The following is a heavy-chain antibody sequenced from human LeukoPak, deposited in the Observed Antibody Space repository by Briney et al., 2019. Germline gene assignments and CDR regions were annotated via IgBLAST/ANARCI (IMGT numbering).Heavy chain of an antibody. D-gene: IGHD2-15*01. J-gene: IGHJ4*02. Sequence: GGSLRLSCAASGFTFSSYAMHWVRQAPGKGLEWVAVISYDGSNKYYADSVKGRFTISRDNSKNTLYLQMNSLRAEDTAVYYCARDPYNRDIVVVVAAIGFDYWGQGTLVTVSS. CDR3: ARDPYNRDIVVVVAAIGFDY. V-gene: IGHV3-30*04. CDR2: ISYDGSNK. CDR1: GFTFSSYA.